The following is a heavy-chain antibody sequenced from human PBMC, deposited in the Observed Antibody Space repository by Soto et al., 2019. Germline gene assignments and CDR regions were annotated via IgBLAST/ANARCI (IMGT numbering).Heavy chain of an antibody. Sequence: SETLSLTCTVSGGSVSSGSYYWSWIRQPPGKGLEWIGYIYYSGSTNYNHSLKSRVTISVDTSKNQFSLKLSSVTATDTAVYYCASARLAYYYYYGMDVWGQGTTVTVSS. J-gene: IGHJ6*02. V-gene: IGHV4-61*01. CDR1: GGSVSSGSYY. CDR2: IYYSGST. CDR3: ASARLAYYYYYGMDV.